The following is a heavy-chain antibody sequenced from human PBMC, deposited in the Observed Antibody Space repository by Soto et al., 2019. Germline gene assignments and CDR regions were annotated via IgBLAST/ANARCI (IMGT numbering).Heavy chain of an antibody. CDR3: TRHAGYSSRWYRGFRNATDMHV. CDR1: GFTFSGSA. J-gene: IGHJ6*02. D-gene: IGHD6-13*01. CDR2: IRSKANSYAT. Sequence: GGSLRLSCAASGFTFSGSAMHWVRQASGKGLEWVGRIRSKANSYATAYAASVKGRFTISRDDSKNTAYLQMNSLKTEDTAVYYCTRHAGYSSRWYRGFRNATDMHVWGQGTTVTVSS. V-gene: IGHV3-73*01.